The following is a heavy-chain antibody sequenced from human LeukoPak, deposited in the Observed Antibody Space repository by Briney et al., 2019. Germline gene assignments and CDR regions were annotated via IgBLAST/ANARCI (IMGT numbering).Heavy chain of an antibody. CDR2: ISPSGGGT. CDR1: GFTFSSYG. V-gene: IGHV3-23*01. D-gene: IGHD5-18*01. CDR3: ARDLSGVTGYTYGRGIDY. J-gene: IGHJ4*02. Sequence: GGSLRLSCAASGFTFSSYGMNWVRQAPGKGLEWISGISPSGGGTYYADFVKGRFTISRDDSKNTLYLQMNSLRAEDTAVYYCARDLSGVTGYTYGRGIDYWGQGTLVTVSS.